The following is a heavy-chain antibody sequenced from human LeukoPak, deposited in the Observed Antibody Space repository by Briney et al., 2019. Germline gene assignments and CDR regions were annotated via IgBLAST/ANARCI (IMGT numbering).Heavy chain of an antibody. Sequence: SGPTLVKPTQTLTLTCTFSGVSLTTSEVGAGWIRQPPGKALEWLALIYWNDDKRYSPSLKSRLTITKDTSKNQVVLTMTNMDPVDTATYYCAQAYYDILTGYYQRAPDAFDIWGQGTMVTVSS. D-gene: IGHD3-9*01. V-gene: IGHV2-5*01. J-gene: IGHJ3*02. CDR2: IYWNDDK. CDR1: GVSLTTSEVG. CDR3: AQAYYDILTGYYQRAPDAFDI.